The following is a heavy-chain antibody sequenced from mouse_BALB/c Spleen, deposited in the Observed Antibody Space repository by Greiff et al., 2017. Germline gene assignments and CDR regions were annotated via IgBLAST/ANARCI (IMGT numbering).Heavy chain of an antibody. CDR1: GFTFSSYT. Sequence: EVKLVESGGGLVKPGGSLKLSCAASGFTFSSYTMSWVRQTPEKRLEWVATISSGGSYTYYPDSVKGRFTISRDNAKNTLYLQMSSLKSEDTAMYYCTRDKDYGSSYYWYFDVWGAGTTVTVSS. J-gene: IGHJ1*01. D-gene: IGHD1-1*01. V-gene: IGHV5-6-4*01. CDR2: ISSGGSYT. CDR3: TRDKDYGSSYYWYFDV.